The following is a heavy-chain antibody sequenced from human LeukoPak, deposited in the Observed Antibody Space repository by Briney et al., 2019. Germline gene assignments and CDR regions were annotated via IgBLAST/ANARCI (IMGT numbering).Heavy chain of an antibody. CDR1: GFTFSSYG. V-gene: IGHV3-33*01. Sequence: GGSLRLSCAASGFTFSSYGMHWVRQAPGKGLEWVAVIWYDGSNKYYADFVKGRFTISRDNSKNTLYLQMNSLRAEDTAVYYCARVRDMEAFDIWGQGTMVTVSS. CDR3: ARVRDMEAFDI. CDR2: IWYDGSNK. D-gene: IGHD2-15*01. J-gene: IGHJ3*02.